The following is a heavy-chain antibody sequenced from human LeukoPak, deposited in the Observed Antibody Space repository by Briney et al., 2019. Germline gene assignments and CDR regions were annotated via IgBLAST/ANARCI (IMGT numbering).Heavy chain of an antibody. V-gene: IGHV4-39*07. CDR1: GGSISSSSYY. CDR2: IYYSGRT. Sequence: SETLSLTCTVSGGSISSSSYYWGWIRQPPGKGLEWIGSIYYSGRTYYNPSLKSRVTISVDTSKDQFSLKLSSVTAADTAVYYCARGGGYSSSWYPSFDYWGQGTLVTVSS. J-gene: IGHJ4*02. CDR3: ARGGGYSSSWYPSFDY. D-gene: IGHD6-13*01.